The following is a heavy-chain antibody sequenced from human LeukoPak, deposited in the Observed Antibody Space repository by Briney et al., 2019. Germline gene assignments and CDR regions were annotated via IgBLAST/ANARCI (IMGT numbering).Heavy chain of an antibody. D-gene: IGHD5-18*01. CDR3: ARHLSGVTGYTYGRGIDY. V-gene: IGHV3-7*01. CDR1: GFTFSNYG. J-gene: IGHJ4*02. CDR2: IKQDGSEK. Sequence: GGSLRLSCAASGFTFSNYGMSWVRQAPGKGLEWVANIKQDGSEKYFVDSVKGRFTISRDNVKKTLYLQMNSLRAEDMAVYYCARHLSGVTGYTYGRGIDYWGQGTLVTVSS.